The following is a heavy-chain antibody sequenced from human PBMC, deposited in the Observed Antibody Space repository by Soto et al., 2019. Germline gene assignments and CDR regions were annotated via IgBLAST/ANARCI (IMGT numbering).Heavy chain of an antibody. V-gene: IGHV1-46*01. CDR3: AIQRGYSYGYNDY. D-gene: IGHD5-18*01. CDR2: INPSGST. CDR1: GYTFTSYY. Sequence: GASVKVSCKASGYTFTSYYMHWVRQAPGQGLEWMGIINPSGSTSYAQKFQGRVTMTRDTSTSTVYMELSSLRSEDTAVYYCAIQRGYSYGYNDYWGQGTLVTVSS. J-gene: IGHJ4*02.